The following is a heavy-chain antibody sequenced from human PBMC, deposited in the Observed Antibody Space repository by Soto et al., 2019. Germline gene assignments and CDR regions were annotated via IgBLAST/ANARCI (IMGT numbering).Heavy chain of an antibody. CDR3: AREDGYYYDRQDAFDI. D-gene: IGHD3-22*01. CDR1: GGTFSSYA. CDR2: IIPIFGTA. Sequence: QVQLVQSGAEVKKPGSSVKVSCKASGGTFSSYAISWVRQAPGQGLEWMGGIIPIFGTANYAQKFQGRVTITADESTSKAYMELSSLRSEDTAVYYCAREDGYYYDRQDAFDIWGQGTMVPVSS. V-gene: IGHV1-69*01. J-gene: IGHJ3*02.